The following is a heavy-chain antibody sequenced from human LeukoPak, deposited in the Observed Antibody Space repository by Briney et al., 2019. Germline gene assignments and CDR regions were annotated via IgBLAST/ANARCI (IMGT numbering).Heavy chain of an antibody. CDR3: ARILYSSGWSLPDY. V-gene: IGHV1-69*05. D-gene: IGHD6-19*01. Sequence: SVKVSRKASGGTFSSNAISWVRQAPGQGLEWMGGIIPIFGTANYAQKFQGRVTITTDESTSTAYMELSSLRSEDTAVYYCARILYSSGWSLPDYWGQGTLVTVSS. J-gene: IGHJ4*02. CDR1: GGTFSSNA. CDR2: IIPIFGTA.